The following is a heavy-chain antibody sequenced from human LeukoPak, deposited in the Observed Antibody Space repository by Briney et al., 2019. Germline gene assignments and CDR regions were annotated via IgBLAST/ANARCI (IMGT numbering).Heavy chain of an antibody. D-gene: IGHD4-17*01. V-gene: IGHV3-53*01. J-gene: IGHJ5*02. CDR3: IVFGDSNH. CDR1: GLTGSHNY. Sequence: GGSLRLSCAASGLTGSHNYVSWVRQAPGKGLEWVSAIHTSGVTCYADSVKGRFTISRDTSKNTLYLQINSLRVEDTAVYYCIVFGDSNHWGQGTLVTVSS. CDR2: IHTSGVT.